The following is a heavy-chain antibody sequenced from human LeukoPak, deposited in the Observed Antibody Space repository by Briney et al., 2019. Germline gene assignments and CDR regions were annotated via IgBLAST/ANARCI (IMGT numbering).Heavy chain of an antibody. J-gene: IGHJ2*01. CDR1: GFTSSSYA. D-gene: IGHD4-17*01. CDR3: ARGTVTSRTWYFDL. Sequence: PGGSLRLSCAASGFTSSSYAMHWVRQAPGKGREWVAVISYDGSNKFYADSVKGRFTFSTDNSKNTLYLQMNSLRAEETAVYYCARGTVTSRTWYFDLWGRGTLVTVSS. V-gene: IGHV3-30*04. CDR2: ISYDGSNK.